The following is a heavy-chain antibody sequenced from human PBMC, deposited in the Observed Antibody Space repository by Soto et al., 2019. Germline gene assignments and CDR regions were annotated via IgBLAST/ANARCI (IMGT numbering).Heavy chain of an antibody. D-gene: IGHD1-7*01. CDR3: AKCATLELRRTDYFQH. CDR2: ISGSGGST. CDR1: GFTFSSYA. J-gene: IGHJ1*01. V-gene: IGHV3-23*01. Sequence: GGSLRLSCAASGFTFSSYAMSWVRQAPGKGLEWVSAISGSGGSTYYADSVKGRFTISRDNSKNTLYLQMNSLRAEDTAVYYCAKCATLELRRTDYFQHWGQGTLVTVSS.